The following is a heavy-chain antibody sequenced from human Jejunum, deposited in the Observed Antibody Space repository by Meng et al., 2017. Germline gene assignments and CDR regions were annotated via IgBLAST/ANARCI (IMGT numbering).Heavy chain of an antibody. CDR3: AREMGSTYFDS. V-gene: IGHV3-7*01. Sequence: GESLKISCAASGFTFSSYWMSWVRQAPGKGLEWVGQIKQDGSEKYYVDSVKGRFTISRDNAKNSLFLQMNSLRAEDTAVYYCAREMGSTYFDSWGQGTLVTVSS. J-gene: IGHJ4*02. D-gene: IGHD1-1*01. CDR2: IKQDGSEK. CDR1: GFTFSSYW.